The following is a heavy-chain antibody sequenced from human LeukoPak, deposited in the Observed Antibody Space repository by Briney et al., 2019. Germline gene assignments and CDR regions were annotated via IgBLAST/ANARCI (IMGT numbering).Heavy chain of an antibody. J-gene: IGHJ4*02. V-gene: IGHV1-2*06. Sequence: ASVKVSCKASGYTFTGYYTHWVRQAPGQRLEWMGRMNPDSGDTNYAQKFTGRVAMTRDTSISTAYMELSSLRSDDTAVYYCARGAAVGQTRDYWGQGTLVTVSS. D-gene: IGHD6-13*01. CDR3: ARGAAVGQTRDY. CDR2: MNPDSGDT. CDR1: GYTFTGYY.